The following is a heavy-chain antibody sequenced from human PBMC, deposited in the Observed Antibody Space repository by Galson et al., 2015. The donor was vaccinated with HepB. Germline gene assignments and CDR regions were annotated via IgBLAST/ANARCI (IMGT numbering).Heavy chain of an antibody. V-gene: IGHV6-1*01. J-gene: IGHJ4*02. Sequence: CAISGDSVSSNSAAWNWIRQSPSRDLEWLGRTYYRSKWFNDYAVSVRGRITIKPDTSKNQFALQLNSVTPEDTAVYYCARTGGVPGARWGQGTLVTVSS. D-gene: IGHD2-8*02. CDR1: GDSVSSNSAA. CDR3: ARTGGVPGAR. CDR2: TYYRSKWFN.